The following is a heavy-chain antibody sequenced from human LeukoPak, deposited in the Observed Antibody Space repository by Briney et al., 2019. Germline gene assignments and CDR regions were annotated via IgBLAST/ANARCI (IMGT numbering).Heavy chain of an antibody. D-gene: IGHD5-24*01. CDR2: IYHSGST. Sequence: PSGTLSLTCAVSGGSISSSNWWSWVRQPPGKGLEWIGEIYHSGSTNYIPSLKSRVTISVDKSKNQFSLRLSSLTAADTAVYYCARAARRDGYKFDYWGQGTLVTVSS. CDR3: ARAARRDGYKFDY. V-gene: IGHV4-4*02. CDR1: GGSISSSNW. J-gene: IGHJ4*02.